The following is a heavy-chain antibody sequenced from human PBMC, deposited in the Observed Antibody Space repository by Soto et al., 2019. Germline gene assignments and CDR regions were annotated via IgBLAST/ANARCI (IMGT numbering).Heavy chain of an antibody. J-gene: IGHJ4*02. CDR3: AKDRGPRRPLYCSSTSCYDTLGDY. V-gene: IGHV3-23*01. CDR2: ISGSGGST. CDR1: GFTFSSYA. Sequence: EVQLLESGGGLVQPGGSLRLSCAASGFTFSSYAMSWVRQAPGKGLEWVSAISGSGGSTYYADSVKGRFTISRDNSKNTLYLQMNSLRAEDTAVYYCAKDRGPRRPLYCSSTSCYDTLGDYWGQGTLVTVSS. D-gene: IGHD2-2*01.